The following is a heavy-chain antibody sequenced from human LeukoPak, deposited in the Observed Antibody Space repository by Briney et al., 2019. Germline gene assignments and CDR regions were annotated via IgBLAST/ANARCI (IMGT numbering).Heavy chain of an antibody. J-gene: IGHJ4*02. CDR3: ARDLMT. CDR1: GGSFSGKY. CDR2: ITYSGSI. Sequence: PSETLSLTCAVSGGSFSGKYWTWIRQPPGKGLEWIGEITYSGSIYYNPSLKSRVTISVDTSKNQFSLKLNSVTAADTAVYYCARDLMTWSQGTLVTVSS. V-gene: IGHV4-34*01.